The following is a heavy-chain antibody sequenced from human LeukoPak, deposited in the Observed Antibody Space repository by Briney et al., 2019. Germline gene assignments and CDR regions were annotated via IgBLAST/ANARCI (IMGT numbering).Heavy chain of an antibody. CDR2: TSWNSYDI. CDR3: AKGVGTSYHYHMDV. Sequence: SGGSLRLSCAASGFTFDEYAMHWVRQPPGKGLEWVSGTSWNSYDIGYADSVKGRFTISRDNAKNSLYLQMNSLRAEDMALYYCAKGVGTSYHYHMDVWGKGTTVIVSS. CDR1: GFTFDEYA. D-gene: IGHD1-26*01. V-gene: IGHV3-9*03. J-gene: IGHJ6*03.